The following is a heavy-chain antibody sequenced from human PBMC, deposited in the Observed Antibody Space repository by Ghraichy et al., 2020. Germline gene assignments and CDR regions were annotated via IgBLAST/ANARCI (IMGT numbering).Heavy chain of an antibody. D-gene: IGHD6-19*01. Sequence: SETLSLTCAVYGGSFSGYYWSWIRQPPGKGLEWIGEINHSGSTNYNPSLKSRVTISVDTSKNQFSLKLSSVTAADTAVYYCARGRRDRSSSGWYRSNWFDPWGQGTLVTVSS. CDR3: ARGRRDRSSSGWYRSNWFDP. J-gene: IGHJ5*02. V-gene: IGHV4-34*01. CDR1: GGSFSGYY. CDR2: INHSGST.